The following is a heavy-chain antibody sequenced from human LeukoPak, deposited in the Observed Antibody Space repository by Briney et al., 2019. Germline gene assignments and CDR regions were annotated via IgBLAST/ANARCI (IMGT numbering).Heavy chain of an antibody. CDR3: ARDIRGLGSCFDY. Sequence: PGGSLRLSCAASGFSFSFYWMHWVRQAPGKGPVWVSRIKTDGSIADYADSVKGRFTISRDNAKNTLYLQMNSLRAEDTAAYYCARDIRGLGSCFDYWGQGTLVTVSS. CDR2: IKTDGSIA. D-gene: IGHD3-10*01. CDR1: GFSFSFYW. J-gene: IGHJ4*02. V-gene: IGHV3-74*01.